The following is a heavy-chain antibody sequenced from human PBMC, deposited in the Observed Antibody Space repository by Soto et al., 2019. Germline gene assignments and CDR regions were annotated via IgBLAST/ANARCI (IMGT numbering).Heavy chain of an antibody. V-gene: IGHV3-23*01. J-gene: IGHJ4*02. CDR3: AKMSGASGG. CDR2: IDKTGGVT. Sequence: EVQFLESGGGLVPPGGSLRLSCVVSGFTFSTHAVTWVRQVPRKGLEWVSTIDKTGGVTNYADSVKGRFTISRDNSKNTVYPQMSSLKVEDTAVYYCAKMSGASGGWVQGTLVTVSS. D-gene: IGHD4-17*01. CDR1: GFTFSTHA.